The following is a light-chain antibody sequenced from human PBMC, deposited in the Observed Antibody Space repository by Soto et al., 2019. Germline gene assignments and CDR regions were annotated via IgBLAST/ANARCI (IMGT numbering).Light chain of an antibody. V-gene: IGKV3-20*01. J-gene: IGKJ1*01. CDR3: QQYGGSPRT. Sequence: EIVLTQSPATLSSFPGDRVTLSCRASQYINTRLAWYQHRPGQAPRLLIYSISSRATGIPARFSGSGSGTDFTLTISSLEPEDFAVYYCQQYGGSPRTFGQGTKVDTK. CDR2: SIS. CDR1: QYINTR.